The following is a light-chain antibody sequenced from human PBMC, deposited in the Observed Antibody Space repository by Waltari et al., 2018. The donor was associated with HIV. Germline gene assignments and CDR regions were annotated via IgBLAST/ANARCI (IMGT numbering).Light chain of an antibody. CDR1: RGDIGDYNY. CDR2: SVS. CDR3: SSYTSNNTWV. V-gene: IGLV2-14*03. J-gene: IGLJ3*02. Sequence: QSALTQPASVSGSLGQSITISCTGTRGDIGDYNYVSWYQQHPGDFPKALIFSVSNRPSGVSSRCSGSKAGNTASLALSGLQAEDEADYYCSSYTSNNTWVFGVGTKLTVL.